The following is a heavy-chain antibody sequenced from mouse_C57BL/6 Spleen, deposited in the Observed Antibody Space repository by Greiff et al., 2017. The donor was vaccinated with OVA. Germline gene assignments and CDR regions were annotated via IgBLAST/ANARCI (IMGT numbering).Heavy chain of an antibody. V-gene: IGHV1-22*01. J-gene: IGHJ4*01. CDR3: ARVTTVVAPMDY. Sequence: VQLQQSGPELVKPGASVKMSCKASGYTFTDYNMHWVKQSHGKSLEWIGYINPNNGGTSYNQKFKGKATLTVNKSSSTAYMELRSLTSEDSAVYYCARVTTVVAPMDYWGQGTSVTVSS. CDR1: GYTFTDYN. D-gene: IGHD1-1*01. CDR2: INPNNGGT.